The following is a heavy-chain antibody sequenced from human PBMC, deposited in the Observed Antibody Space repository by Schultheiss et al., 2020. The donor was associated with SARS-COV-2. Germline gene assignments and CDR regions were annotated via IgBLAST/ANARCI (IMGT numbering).Heavy chain of an antibody. D-gene: IGHD5-12*01. V-gene: IGHV6-1*01. J-gene: IGHJ4*02. CDR3: ARAQWLRGDFDY. Sequence: SQTLSLTCAISGDSVSSNSAAWNWIRQSPSRGLEWLGRTYYRSRWYNDYAVSVRSRISVSPDTSQNQFSLKLSSVTAADTAVYYCARAQWLRGDFDYWGQGTLVTVSS. CDR2: TYYRSRWYN. CDR1: GDSVSSNSAA.